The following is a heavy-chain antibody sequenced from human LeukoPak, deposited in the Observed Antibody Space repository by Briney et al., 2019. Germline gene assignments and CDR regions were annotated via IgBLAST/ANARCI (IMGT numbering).Heavy chain of an antibody. J-gene: IGHJ4*02. CDR2: IYYSGST. V-gene: IGHV4-39*07. Sequence: SETLSLTCTVSGGSISSSSYYWGWIRQPPGKGLEWIGSIYYSGSTYYNPSLKSRVTISVDTSKNQFSLKLSSVTATDTAVYYCARVFVPMVRGAFDYWGQGTLVTVSS. CDR1: GGSISSSSYY. CDR3: ARVFVPMVRGAFDY. D-gene: IGHD3-10*01.